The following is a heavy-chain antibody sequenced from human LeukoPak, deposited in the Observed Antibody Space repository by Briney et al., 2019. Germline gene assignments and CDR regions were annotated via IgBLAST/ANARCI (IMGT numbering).Heavy chain of an antibody. CDR1: GGTFSSYA. CDR3: ARVHRIPSEWFDP. Sequence: ASVKVSCKASGGTFSSYAISWVRQAPGQGLEWMGWISAYNGNTNYAQKLQGRVTMTTDTSTSTAYMELRSLRSDDTAVYYCARVHRIPSEWFDPWGQGTLVTVSS. V-gene: IGHV1-18*01. J-gene: IGHJ5*02. CDR2: ISAYNGNT.